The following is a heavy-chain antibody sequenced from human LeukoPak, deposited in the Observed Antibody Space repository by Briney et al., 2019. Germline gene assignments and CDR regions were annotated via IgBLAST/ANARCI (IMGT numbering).Heavy chain of an antibody. J-gene: IGHJ3*01. Sequence: GRSRRLSCAASGLTLNNYWMHWVRQAPGMGLVWVSSIRFDGGDTAYADSAKGRFTISRDNAKNTIFLQMNNLRAEDTAVYYCAKEIDGFDVWGQGTLVTVSS. V-gene: IGHV3-74*01. CDR1: GLTLNNYW. CDR2: IRFDGGDT. CDR3: AKEIDGFDV.